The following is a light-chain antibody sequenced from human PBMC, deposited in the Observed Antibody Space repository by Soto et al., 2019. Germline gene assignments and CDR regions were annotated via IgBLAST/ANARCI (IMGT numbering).Light chain of an antibody. Sequence: IQLTQSPSSLSASVRDRVTITCRATQGISSYLAWYQQKPGKAPKLLIYAASTFQTGVPSTFSGSGSGTDFTPTISSLQPEDFATSYYQEFNSYPWMLGQGNKVYIK. CDR1: QGISSY. V-gene: IGKV1-9*01. CDR3: QEFNSYPWM. J-gene: IGKJ1*01. CDR2: AAS.